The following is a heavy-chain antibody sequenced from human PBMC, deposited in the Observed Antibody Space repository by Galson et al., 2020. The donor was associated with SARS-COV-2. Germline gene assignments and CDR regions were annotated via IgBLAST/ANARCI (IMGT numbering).Heavy chain of an antibody. CDR1: GFTFSSYA. CDR2: ISYDGSNK. Sequence: GGSLRLSCAASGFTFSSYAMHWVRQAPGKGLEWVAVISYDGSNKYYADSVKGRFTISRDNSKNTLYLQMNSLRAEDTAVYYCARDGHITMINYYGMDVWGQGTTVTVSS. J-gene: IGHJ6*02. D-gene: IGHD3-22*01. V-gene: IGHV3-30*04. CDR3: ARDGHITMINYYGMDV.